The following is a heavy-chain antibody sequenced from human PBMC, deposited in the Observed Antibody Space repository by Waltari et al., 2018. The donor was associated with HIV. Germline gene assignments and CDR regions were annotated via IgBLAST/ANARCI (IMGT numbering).Heavy chain of an antibody. V-gene: IGHV3-30*04. Sequence: QVQLVESGGGVVQPGRSLRLSCAASGFTFSSYAIHWVRQAPGKGLEGVAVISADGRNKYYADAVKGRFTISRDNSKSTLYLQMNSLRAEDTAVYYCARGATLGWYFDYWGQGTLVTVSS. CDR1: GFTFSSYA. CDR3: ARGATLGWYFDY. J-gene: IGHJ4*02. CDR2: ISADGRNK. D-gene: IGHD1-26*01.